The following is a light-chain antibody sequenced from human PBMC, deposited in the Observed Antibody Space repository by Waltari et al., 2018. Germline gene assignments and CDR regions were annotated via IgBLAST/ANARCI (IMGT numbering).Light chain of an antibody. V-gene: IGKV3-15*01. Sequence: EIRMTQSPASLSVSPWERATLSCWAGQSVGINLAWYQQRPGQAPRLLIYVASTRATGIPARFSGSGSDTEFTLTISSLKSEDFAVYYCQQYNSWPRTFGQGTKVEIK. CDR3: QQYNSWPRT. CDR1: QSVGIN. CDR2: VAS. J-gene: IGKJ1*01.